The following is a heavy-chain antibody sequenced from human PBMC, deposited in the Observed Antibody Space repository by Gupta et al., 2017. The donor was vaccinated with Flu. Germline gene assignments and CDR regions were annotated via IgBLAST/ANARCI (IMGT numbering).Heavy chain of an antibody. CDR2: IRSKAYGGTT. Sequence: GGGLVQPGRSLRLSCTASGFTFGDYAMSWVRQAPGKGLEWVGFIRSKAYGGTTEYAASVKGRFTISRDDSKSIAYLQMNSLKTEDTAVYYCTRVLGIAVAGTLDYWGQGTLVTVSS. V-gene: IGHV3-49*04. D-gene: IGHD6-19*01. J-gene: IGHJ4*02. CDR3: TRVLGIAVAGTLDY. CDR1: GFTFGDYA.